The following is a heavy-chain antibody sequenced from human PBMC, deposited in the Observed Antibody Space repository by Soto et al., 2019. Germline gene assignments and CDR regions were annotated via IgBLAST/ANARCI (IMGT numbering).Heavy chain of an antibody. CDR3: AKDLFPLTTVLTPPFDY. D-gene: IGHD4-17*01. CDR1: GITFCTYW. J-gene: IGHJ4*02. V-gene: IGHV3-30*02. CDR2: IWYDGSNQ. Sequence: GGPRISFAGSGITFCTYWVPRVRPAPGKGLDWVAVIWYDGSNQYYGDSVKGRFTISRDNSKNTLYLQMNSLRGEDTAVYYCAKDLFPLTTVLTPPFDYWGQGTLVTVSS.